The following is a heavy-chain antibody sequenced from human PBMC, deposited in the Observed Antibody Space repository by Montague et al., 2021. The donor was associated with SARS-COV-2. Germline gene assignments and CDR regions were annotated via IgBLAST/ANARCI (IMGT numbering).Heavy chain of an antibody. V-gene: IGHV4-4*02. CDR3: ARRTWGDSGVFDI. D-gene: IGHD2-21*02. J-gene: IGHJ3*02. CDR1: GGSISSGNW. Sequence: SETLSLTCVVSGGSISSGNWWSWVRQPPGKGLEWIGESIIVGAPATKYNPSLKSRVTISADKSKNQFSLRVTSVTAADTAVNYCARRTWGDSGVFDIWGRGTKVIVSS. CDR2: SIIVGAP.